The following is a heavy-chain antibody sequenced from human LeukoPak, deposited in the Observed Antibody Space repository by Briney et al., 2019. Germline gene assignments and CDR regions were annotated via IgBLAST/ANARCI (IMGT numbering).Heavy chain of an antibody. CDR3: ARNGGCSSTSCYSEGLFDY. CDR1: GFTFSSYW. V-gene: IGHV3-74*01. D-gene: IGHD2-2*01. Sequence: GGSLRLSCAASGFTFSSYWMNWVRQAPGKGLVWVSRIASDGSSTTYADSVKGRFSISRDNAKNSLYLQMNSLRDEDTAVYYCARNGGCSSTSCYSEGLFDYWGQGTLVTVSS. J-gene: IGHJ4*02. CDR2: IASDGSST.